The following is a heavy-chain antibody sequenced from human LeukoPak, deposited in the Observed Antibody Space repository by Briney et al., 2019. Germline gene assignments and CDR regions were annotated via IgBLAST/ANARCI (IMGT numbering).Heavy chain of an antibody. CDR1: GGSISSYY. CDR3: ARKYSSGWYGDAFDI. D-gene: IGHD6-19*01. CDR2: IYYSGST. Sequence: SETLSLTCTVSGGSISSYYWSWIRQPPGKGLERIGYIYYSGSTNYNPSLKSRVTISVDTSKNQFSLKLSSVTAADTAVYYCARKYSSGWYGDAFDIWGQGTMVTVSS. J-gene: IGHJ3*02. V-gene: IGHV4-59*08.